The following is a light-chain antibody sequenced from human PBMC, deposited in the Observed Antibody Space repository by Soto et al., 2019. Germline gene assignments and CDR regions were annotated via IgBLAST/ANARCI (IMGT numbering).Light chain of an antibody. J-gene: IGKJ2*01. CDR1: QSISVW. Sequence: DIQMTQSPSTLSASVGDRVTITCRASQSISVWLAWYQQKAGKAPNLLIYKASRLESGVPSRFSGSGSGTEFTLTISNLQPDDFATYYCQQYNTYSFGQGTKVDIK. V-gene: IGKV1-5*03. CDR2: KAS. CDR3: QQYNTYS.